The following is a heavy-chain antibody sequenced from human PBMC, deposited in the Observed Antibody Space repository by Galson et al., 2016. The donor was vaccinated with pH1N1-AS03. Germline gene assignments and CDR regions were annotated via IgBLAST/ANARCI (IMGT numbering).Heavy chain of an antibody. V-gene: IGHV4-59*01. CDR3: AREWSAFDF. Sequence: LSLTCTVSGDSITSYYWSWIRQPPGEGLEWIAYVYYTGATSYNPSLKSRVTISLDTSKSQFSLKLSSVTAADTAVYYCAREWSAFDFWGQGTVVTVSS. CDR1: GDSITSYY. J-gene: IGHJ3*01. D-gene: IGHD2-15*01. CDR2: VYYTGAT.